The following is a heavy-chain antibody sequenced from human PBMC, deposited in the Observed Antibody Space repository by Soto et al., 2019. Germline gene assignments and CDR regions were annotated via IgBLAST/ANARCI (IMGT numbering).Heavy chain of an antibody. J-gene: IGHJ4*02. D-gene: IGHD6-13*01. CDR2: IYHSGST. CDR1: GGSISSGGYS. CDR3: ARAYSSSWYYFDY. Sequence: QLQLQESGSGLVKPSQTLSLTCAVSGGSISSGGYSWSWIRQPPGKGLEWIGYIYHSGSTYYNPSLKSRVTISVDRSKNQFSLKLSSVTAADTAVYYCARAYSSSWYYFDYWGQGTLVTVSS. V-gene: IGHV4-30-2*01.